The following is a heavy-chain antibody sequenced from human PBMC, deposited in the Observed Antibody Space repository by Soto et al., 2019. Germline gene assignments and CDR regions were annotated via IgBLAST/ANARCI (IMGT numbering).Heavy chain of an antibody. CDR3: ARVSSWGFDY. CDR1: GGSFSGYY. CDR2: INHSGST. V-gene: IGHV4-34*01. J-gene: IGHJ4*02. Sequence: PSETPSLTCAVYGGSFSGYYWSWIRQPPGKGLEWIGEINHSGSTNYNPSLKSRVTISVDTSKNQFSLKLSSVTAADTAVYYCARVSSWGFDYWGQGTLVTVS. D-gene: IGHD3-16*01.